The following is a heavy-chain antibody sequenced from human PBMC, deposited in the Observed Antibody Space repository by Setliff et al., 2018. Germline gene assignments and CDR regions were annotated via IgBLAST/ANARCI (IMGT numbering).Heavy chain of an antibody. D-gene: IGHD3-3*01. CDR3: ARHVVQYDFWSGYYGDYYYMDV. CDR2: IYYSGST. J-gene: IGHJ6*03. Sequence: SETLSLTCTVSGGSISSSSYYWGWIRQPPGKGLEWIGSIYYSGSTYYNPSLKSRVTISVDTSKNQFSLKLNSVTAADTAVYYCARHVVQYDFWSGYYGDYYYMDVWGKGTTVTVSS. V-gene: IGHV4-39*01. CDR1: GGSISSSSYY.